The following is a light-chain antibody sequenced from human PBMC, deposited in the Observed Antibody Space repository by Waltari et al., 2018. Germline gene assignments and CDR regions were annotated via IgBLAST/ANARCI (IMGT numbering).Light chain of an antibody. CDR3: CSYAGSSTHYV. CDR1: SSDVGSYNL. Sequence: QSALTQPASVSGSPGQSITISCTGTSSDVGSYNLVSWYQQHPGKAPKLMIYKVSKRPSGVSNLFSGSKSGNTASLTISGLQAEDEADYYCCSYAGSSTHYVFGTGTKVTVL. J-gene: IGLJ1*01. V-gene: IGLV2-23*02. CDR2: KVS.